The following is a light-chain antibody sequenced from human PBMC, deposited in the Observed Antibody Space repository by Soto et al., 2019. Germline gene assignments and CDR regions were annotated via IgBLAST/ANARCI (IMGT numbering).Light chain of an antibody. CDR2: DVS. J-gene: IGLJ1*01. CDR1: GGDVGGYNF. Sequence: QSVLTQPRSVSGSPGQSVTISCTGTGGDVGGYNFVSWYQLHPGKAPKLMIYDVSKRPSGVPDRFAGSKSGNTASLTISGLQADDEADYYCCSFAGSHTSPAFGGGTK. V-gene: IGLV2-11*01. CDR3: CSFAGSHTSPA.